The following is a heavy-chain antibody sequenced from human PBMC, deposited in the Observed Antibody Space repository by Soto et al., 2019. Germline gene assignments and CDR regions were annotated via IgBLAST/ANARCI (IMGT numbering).Heavy chain of an antibody. J-gene: IGHJ6*02. CDR3: ARVPATGTPIGYYYGMDV. CDR1: GDSVSSNSAA. Sequence: SQTLSLTCAISGDSVSSNSAAWNWIRQSPSRGLEWLGRTYYRSKWYNDYAVSVKSRITINPDTSKNQFSLQLNSVTPEDTAVYYCARVPATGTPIGYYYGMDVWGQGTTVTVSS. D-gene: IGHD1-1*01. V-gene: IGHV6-1*01. CDR2: TYYRSKWYN.